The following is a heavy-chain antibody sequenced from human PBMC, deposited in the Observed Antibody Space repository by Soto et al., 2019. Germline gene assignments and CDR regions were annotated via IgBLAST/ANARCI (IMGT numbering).Heavy chain of an antibody. CDR3: GRERDPGWVGERWSDP. CDR2: IYHSGSN. D-gene: IGHD3-10*01. J-gene: IGHJ5*02. V-gene: IGHV4-30-2*01. Sequence: QLQLQESGSGLVKPSQTLSLTCAVSGGSISSGGYSWSWIRQPPGKGLEWIGYIYHSGSNYYNPSCKILVTISVYSAKSPFPLKLSSVTAADTAVYYCGRERDPGWVGERWSDPWGQGTLVTVSS. CDR1: GGSISSGGYS.